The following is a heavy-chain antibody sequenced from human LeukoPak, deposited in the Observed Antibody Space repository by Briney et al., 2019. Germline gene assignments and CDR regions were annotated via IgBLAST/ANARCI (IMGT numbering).Heavy chain of an antibody. Sequence: SQTLSLTCTVSGGSISSGGYYWSWIRQPPGKGLEWIGYIYHSGSTYYNPSLKSRVTISVDRSKNQFSLKLSSVTAEDTAVYYCARRPNYGGNSEDFDYWGQGTLVTVSS. D-gene: IGHD4-23*01. J-gene: IGHJ4*02. CDR3: ARRPNYGGNSEDFDY. CDR1: GGSISSGGYY. V-gene: IGHV4-30-2*01. CDR2: IYHSGST.